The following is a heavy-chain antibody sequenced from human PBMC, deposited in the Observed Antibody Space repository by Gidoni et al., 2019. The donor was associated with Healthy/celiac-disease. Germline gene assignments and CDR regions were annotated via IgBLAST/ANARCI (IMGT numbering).Heavy chain of an antibody. CDR1: GFTFSNDW. CDR3: TTALSDGDYSDAFDI. V-gene: IGHV3-15*01. Sequence: EVQLVESGGGLVKPGGSLRLSCAASGFTFSNDWMRWVRQATGRGLEWVGRIKSKTAGGTTDYAAPVKGRFTISRDDSKNTLYLQMNSLKTEDTAVYYCTTALSDGDYSDAFDIWGQGTMVTVSS. CDR2: IKSKTAGGTT. J-gene: IGHJ3*02. D-gene: IGHD4-17*01.